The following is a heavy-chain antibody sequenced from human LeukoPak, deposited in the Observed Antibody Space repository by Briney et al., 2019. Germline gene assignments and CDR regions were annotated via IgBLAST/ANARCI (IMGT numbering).Heavy chain of an antibody. J-gene: IGHJ3*01. V-gene: IGHV3-74*01. CDR1: GLTFSSHW. Sequence: GGSLRLSCAASGLTFSSHWMHWVRQAPRKGLVWVSRITNDGSSTTYADSVKGRFTISRDNAKNMLYLQVNSLRAEDTAVYYCARSSYSSSSSVWGQGTMVTVSS. CDR2: ITNDGSST. D-gene: IGHD6-6*01. CDR3: ARSSYSSSSSV.